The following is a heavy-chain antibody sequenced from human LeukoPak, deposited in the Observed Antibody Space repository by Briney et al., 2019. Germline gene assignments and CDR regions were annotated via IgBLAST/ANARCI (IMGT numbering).Heavy chain of an antibody. CDR2: IQEDGKKE. CDR1: GFTFGDYA. J-gene: IGHJ4*02. D-gene: IGHD2-21*02. CDR3: AKDIVGGGDDY. V-gene: IGHV3-7*01. Sequence: GGSLRLSCAASGFTFGDYAMTWVRQAPGKGLEWVANIQEDGKKENYVDSVRGRFTISRDNAKNSIYLQMNSLRVEDTAVYYCAKDIVGGGDDYWGQGTLVIVSS.